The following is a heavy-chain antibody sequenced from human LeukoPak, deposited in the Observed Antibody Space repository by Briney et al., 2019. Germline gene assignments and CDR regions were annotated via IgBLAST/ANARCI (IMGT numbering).Heavy chain of an antibody. CDR3: ARLRAAAGRRNWFDP. V-gene: IGHV1-8*01. CDR1: GYTFTSYD. D-gene: IGHD6-13*01. CDR2: MNPNSGNT. Sequence: ASVKVSRKASGYTFTSYDINWVRQATGQGLEWMGWMNPNSGNTGYAQKFQGRVTMARNTSISTAYMELSSLRSEDTAVYYCARLRAAAGRRNWFDPWGQGTLVTVSS. J-gene: IGHJ5*02.